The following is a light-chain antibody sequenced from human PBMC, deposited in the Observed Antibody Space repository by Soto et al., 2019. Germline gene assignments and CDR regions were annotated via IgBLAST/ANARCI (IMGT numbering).Light chain of an antibody. V-gene: IGKV1-39*01. CDR3: QQSYSTPPT. CDR1: QYISNY. CDR2: TAS. Sequence: DIKMTQSPSSLSASVGDRVTITCRASQYISNYLNWYQQKSGTAPKLLIHTASTLQSGVPSRFSGRGSGPDFTRTISSVQPDDFAIYFCQQSYSTPPTCGQGTTLEIK. J-gene: IGKJ2*01.